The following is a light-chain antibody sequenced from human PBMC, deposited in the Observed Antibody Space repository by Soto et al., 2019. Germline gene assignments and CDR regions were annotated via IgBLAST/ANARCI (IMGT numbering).Light chain of an antibody. V-gene: IGKV1-39*01. J-gene: IGKJ5*01. CDR3: QQSYSTSPLT. Sequence: DIQITQSPSSLSSPVGDRVTITCRASQSISTFLNWYQLKPGKAPKLLIYAAASLQSGVPSRFSGSGSGTDFTLTISSLQPEDFATYYCQQSYSTSPLTFGQGTRLEIK. CDR2: AAA. CDR1: QSISTF.